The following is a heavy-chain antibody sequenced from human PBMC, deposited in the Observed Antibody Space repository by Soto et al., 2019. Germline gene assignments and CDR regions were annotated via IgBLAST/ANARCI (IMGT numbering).Heavy chain of an antibody. CDR1: GFTFSSYW. J-gene: IGHJ2*01. CDR2: INSDGSST. Sequence: GGSLRLSCAASGFTFSSYWMHWVRQAPGKGLVWVSRINSDGSSTSYAESVKGRFTISRDNAKNTLYLQMNSLRAEDTAVYYCARAASYGQLVHLKYWYFDLWGRGTLVTVSS. D-gene: IGHD6-6*01. V-gene: IGHV3-74*01. CDR3: ARAASYGQLVHLKYWYFDL.